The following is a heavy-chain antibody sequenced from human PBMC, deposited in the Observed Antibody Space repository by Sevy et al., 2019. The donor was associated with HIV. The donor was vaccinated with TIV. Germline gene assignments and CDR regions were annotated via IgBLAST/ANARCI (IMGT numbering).Heavy chain of an antibody. V-gene: IGHV1-69*10. CDR3: ATAMPCGGDCYYFDS. CDR1: GGTFSTYI. D-gene: IGHD2-21*02. J-gene: IGHJ4*02. CDR2: AMAPVNMA. Sequence: ASVKVSCKASGGTFSTYIINWLRQPPGKGLEWMAGAMAPVNMANSAQKSQGRVTITADGSTSTAYMELSSLTSEDTAIYYCATAMPCGGDCYYFDSWGQGTRVTVSS.